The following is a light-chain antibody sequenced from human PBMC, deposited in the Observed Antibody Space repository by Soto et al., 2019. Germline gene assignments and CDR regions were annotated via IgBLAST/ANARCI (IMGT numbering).Light chain of an antibody. V-gene: IGKV1-39*01. J-gene: IGKJ1*01. Sequence: DIQMTQSPSSLSASVGDRVTITCRASQSISSYLNWYQQKPGKAPKLLIYAASSLQSGVPSRFSGSGSGTDFTLTVSSLQPEDFATYFCQQSYRYTWTFGQGTKVDI. CDR3: QQSYRYTWT. CDR1: QSISSY. CDR2: AAS.